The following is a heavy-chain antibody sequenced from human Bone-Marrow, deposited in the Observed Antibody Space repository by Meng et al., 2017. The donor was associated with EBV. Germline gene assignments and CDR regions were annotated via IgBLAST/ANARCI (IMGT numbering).Heavy chain of an antibody. Sequence: EVRLGGSGGALGQPGGSLRLSCAASEFTLRRYWMHWVRQGPGKEPLWVSRINEDGTITNYADSVKGRFTISRDNAKNTLYLQMNNLRAEDTAVYYCSRDLAGSDDYWGRGTLVTVSS. CDR1: EFTLRRYW. J-gene: IGHJ4*02. V-gene: IGHV3-74*01. D-gene: IGHD1-14*01. CDR3: SRDLAGSDDY. CDR2: INEDGTIT.